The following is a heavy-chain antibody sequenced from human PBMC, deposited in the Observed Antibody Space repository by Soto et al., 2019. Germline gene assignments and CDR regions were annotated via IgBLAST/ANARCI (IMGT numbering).Heavy chain of an antibody. Sequence: GGSLRLSCAASGFTFSDHYMDWVRQAPGKGLEWVGRIRKKANGYTTEYAASVKGRFSISRDDSQNSLYLQMNTLKNEDTAVYYCARVTTTVTFPFDYWGQGTLVTVSS. CDR2: IRKKANGYTT. J-gene: IGHJ4*02. V-gene: IGHV3-72*01. D-gene: IGHD4-17*01. CDR3: ARVTTTVTFPFDY. CDR1: GFTFSDHY.